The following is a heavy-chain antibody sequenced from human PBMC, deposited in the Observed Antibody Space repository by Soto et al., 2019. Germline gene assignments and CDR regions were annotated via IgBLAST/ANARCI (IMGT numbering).Heavy chain of an antibody. CDR2: INPNSGGT. Sequence: ASVKVSCKASGYTFTGYYMHWVRQAPGQGLEWMGWINPNSGGTNYAQKFQGRVTMTRDTSISTAYMELSRLRSDDTAVYYCARVLEPEWIQLNNWFDPWGQGTLVTV. J-gene: IGHJ5*02. V-gene: IGHV1-2*02. CDR1: GYTFTGYY. CDR3: ARVLEPEWIQLNNWFDP. D-gene: IGHD5-18*01.